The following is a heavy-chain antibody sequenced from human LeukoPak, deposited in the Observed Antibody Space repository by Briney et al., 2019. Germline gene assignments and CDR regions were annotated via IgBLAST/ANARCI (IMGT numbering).Heavy chain of an antibody. J-gene: IGHJ6*04. V-gene: IGHV3-53*01. CDR3: ARDLGFGDYGMDV. CDR1: GFTVSSNY. D-gene: IGHD3-10*01. Sequence: GGSLRLSCAASGFTVSSNYMSWVRQAPGQGLDWVSLIYINGSTYYADSVKGRFTISRDNSKNTLYLQMNSLRAEDTALYYCARDLGFGDYGMDVWGKGTTVTVSS. CDR2: IYINGST.